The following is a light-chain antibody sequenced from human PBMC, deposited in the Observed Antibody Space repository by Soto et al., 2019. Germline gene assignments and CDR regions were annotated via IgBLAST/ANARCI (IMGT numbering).Light chain of an antibody. J-gene: IGLJ2*01. CDR1: SSDLGGYNY. Sequence: ALTQPASVSGSPGQSITFSCTRTSSDLGGYNYVSWYQQHPGKAPKLVIYDVSNRPSGVSNRFSGSKSGNTASLTISGLQADDEADYYCSSYTTTSTLVFGGGTQLTVL. CDR3: SSYTTTSTLV. CDR2: DVS. V-gene: IGLV2-14*01.